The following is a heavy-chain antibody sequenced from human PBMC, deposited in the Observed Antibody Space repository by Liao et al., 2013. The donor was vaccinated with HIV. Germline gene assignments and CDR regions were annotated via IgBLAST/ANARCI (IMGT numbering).Heavy chain of an antibody. CDR3: ARAWSPQTSFDY. CDR1: GGSISSYY. CDR2: IYYSGST. V-gene: IGHV4-59*01. J-gene: IGHJ4*02. Sequence: QVQLQESGPGLVKPSETLSLTCTVSGGSISSYYWSWIRQPPGKGLEWIGYIYYSGSTNDNPSLKSRVTISVDTSKNQFSLKLSSVTAADTAVYYCARAWSPQTSFDYWAREPWSPSPQ.